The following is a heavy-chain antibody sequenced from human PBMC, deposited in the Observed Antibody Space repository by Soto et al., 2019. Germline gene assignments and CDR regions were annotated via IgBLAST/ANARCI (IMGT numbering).Heavy chain of an antibody. CDR3: ARAVSPYFGTWFDP. CDR1: GGSITSGNSYS. Sequence: KASEALSLICAVSGGSITSGNSYSWAWIRQPPGRGLEWIGSISQTGATSYNPSLKSRVSVSLDKSKNQFSLRLSSVTAADMAVYYCARAVSPYFGTWFDPWGQGTLVTVYS. V-gene: IGHV4-30-2*01. D-gene: IGHD3-10*01. J-gene: IGHJ5*02. CDR2: ISQTGAT.